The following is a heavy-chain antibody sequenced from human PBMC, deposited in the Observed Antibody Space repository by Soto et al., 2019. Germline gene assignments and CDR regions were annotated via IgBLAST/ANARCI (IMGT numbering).Heavy chain of an antibody. CDR3: ARGPYYDFWRGNYYYYYAMDV. J-gene: IGHJ6*02. V-gene: IGHV4-34*01. CDR1: GGSFSGYY. Sequence: PSETLSLTCGVYGGSFSGYYWSWIRQPPGKGLEWIGEINDSGVTNYNPSLKSRITMSVDTSKNQFSLNLSYVTAADTAVYYCARGPYYDFWRGNYYYYYAMDVWGRGTTVTVSS. D-gene: IGHD3-3*01. CDR2: INDSGVT.